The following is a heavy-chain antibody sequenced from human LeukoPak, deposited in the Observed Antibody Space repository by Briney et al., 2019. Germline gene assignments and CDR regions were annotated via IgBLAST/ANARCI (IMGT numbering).Heavy chain of an antibody. D-gene: IGHD5-18*01. CDR3: ARGGGYGVDWFDP. J-gene: IGHJ5*02. V-gene: IGHV1-2*02. CDR2: INPNSGAT. Sequence: GASVKVSCKASGYSFIDYFIHWVRQAPGQGLEWIGWINPNSGATTYAQKFQGRVTVTRDTSFSTAYMELSSLTSDDTAVYYCARGGGYGVDWFDPWGQGTRVTVSS. CDR1: GYSFIDYF.